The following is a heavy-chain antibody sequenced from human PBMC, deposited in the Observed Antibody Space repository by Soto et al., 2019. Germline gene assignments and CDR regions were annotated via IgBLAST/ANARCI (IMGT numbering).Heavy chain of an antibody. CDR2: IDSDWRST. Sequence: GGSLRLSCGPSRFTFSSYSMHWVRQSPGKGLVXVSQIDSDWRSTMYADTVQGRFTVSRDKAKNKLFLQMKSLRAEDTAVYYCVRDYDSSGFYSGHRGQGTLVTVSS. V-gene: IGHV3-74*03. CDR1: RFTFSSYS. D-gene: IGHD3-22*01. J-gene: IGHJ4*02. CDR3: VRDYDSSGFYSGH.